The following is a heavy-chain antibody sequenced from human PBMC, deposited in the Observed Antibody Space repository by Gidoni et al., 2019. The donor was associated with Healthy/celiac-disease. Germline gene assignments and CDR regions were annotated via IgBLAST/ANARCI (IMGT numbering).Heavy chain of an antibody. CDR3: AKVGYYYDSSGYYFDY. Sequence: EVQLLESGGGLVQPGGSLRLSCAASGFTCSSYAMSWVRQAPGKGLEWVSAISGSGGSTYYADSVKGRFTISRDNSKNTLYLQMNSLRAEDTAVYYCAKVGYYYDSSGYYFDYWGQGTLVTVSS. CDR1: GFTCSSYA. D-gene: IGHD3-22*01. J-gene: IGHJ4*02. V-gene: IGHV3-23*01. CDR2: ISGSGGST.